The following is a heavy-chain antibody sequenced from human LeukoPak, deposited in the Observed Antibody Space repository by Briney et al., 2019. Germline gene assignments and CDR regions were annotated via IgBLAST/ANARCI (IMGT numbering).Heavy chain of an antibody. D-gene: IGHD3-10*01. J-gene: IGHJ5*02. CDR3: ARGSATYGPTHNWFGP. V-gene: IGHV4-39*01. CDR1: GGSISTANNY. CDR2: VYYSGTT. Sequence: SETLSLTCTVSGGSISTANNYWGWICQPPGQGLEWIGSVYYSGTTYYNPSLKSRVTVSVDTSKNQFSLRLTSVTAADTAVYHCARGSATYGPTHNWFGPWGQGTLVTVSS.